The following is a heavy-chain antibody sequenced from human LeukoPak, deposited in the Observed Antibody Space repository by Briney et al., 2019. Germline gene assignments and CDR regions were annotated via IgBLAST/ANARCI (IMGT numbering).Heavy chain of an antibody. Sequence: ASVKVSCKASGGTFISYAISWVRQAPGQGLEWMGGIIPIFGTANYAQKFQGRVTITADESTSTAYMELSSLRSEDTAVYYCVLGYCSSTSCYTAFDYWGQGTLVTVSS. J-gene: IGHJ4*02. V-gene: IGHV1-69*13. D-gene: IGHD2-2*02. CDR1: GGTFISYA. CDR2: IIPIFGTA. CDR3: VLGYCSSTSCYTAFDY.